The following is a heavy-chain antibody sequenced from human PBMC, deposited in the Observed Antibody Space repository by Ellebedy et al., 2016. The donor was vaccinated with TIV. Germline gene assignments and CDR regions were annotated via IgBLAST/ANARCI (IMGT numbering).Heavy chain of an antibody. CDR2: INHIGTT. D-gene: IGHD7-27*01. CDR1: GGSISSSSYY. V-gene: IGHV4-39*07. CDR3: ARGAQTGDLT. J-gene: IGHJ4*02. Sequence: MPSETLSLTCTVSGGSISSSSYYWGWIRQPPGKGLEWIGEINHIGTTTYNPSLESRVTISVDTSKTQFSLKLSSVTAADTAVYYCARGAQTGDLTWGQGTLVTVSS.